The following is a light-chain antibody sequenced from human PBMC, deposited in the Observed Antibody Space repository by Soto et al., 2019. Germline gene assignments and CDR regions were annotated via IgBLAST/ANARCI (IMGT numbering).Light chain of an antibody. J-gene: IGKJ4*01. CDR3: QQYNNWPPGT. CDR2: GAS. Sequence: EIVMTQSPATLSVSPGERATLSCRASQSVSSNLAWYQQKPGQAPRLPIYGASTRATGIPARFSGSGSGTEFTLTISSLQSEDVAVYYCQQYNNWPPGTFGGGTKVEIK. V-gene: IGKV3D-15*01. CDR1: QSVSSN.